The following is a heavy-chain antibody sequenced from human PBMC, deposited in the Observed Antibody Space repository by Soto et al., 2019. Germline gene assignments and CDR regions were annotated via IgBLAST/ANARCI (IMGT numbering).Heavy chain of an antibody. CDR2: IYYSGST. D-gene: IGHD5-12*01. CDR3: ATEMATPYFDY. CDR1: GGSISSSSYY. V-gene: IGHV4-39*02. Sequence: ETLSLTCTVSGGSISSSSYYWGWIRQPPGKGLEWIGSIYYSGSTYYNPSLKSRVTISVDTSKNQFSLKLSSVTAADTAVYYCATEMATPYFDYWGQGTLVTVSS. J-gene: IGHJ4*02.